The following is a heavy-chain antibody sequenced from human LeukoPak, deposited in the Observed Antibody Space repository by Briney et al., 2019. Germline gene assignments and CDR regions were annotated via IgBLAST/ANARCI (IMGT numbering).Heavy chain of an antibody. J-gene: IGHJ4*02. D-gene: IGHD4-17*01. CDR1: GGSISSYY. Sequence: SETLSLTCTVSGGSISSYYWSWIRQPPGKGLEWIGYIYYSGSTKYNPSLKSRVTMSVDTSKNQFSLKLSSVTAADTAVFYCARGGRLLPLDYWGQGTLVTVSS. CDR2: IYYSGST. CDR3: ARGGRLLPLDY. V-gene: IGHV4-59*01.